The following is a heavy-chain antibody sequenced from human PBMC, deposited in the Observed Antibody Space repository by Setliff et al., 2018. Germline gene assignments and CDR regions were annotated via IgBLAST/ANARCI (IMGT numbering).Heavy chain of an antibody. CDR3: ARDPGFHSGTWSLDS. Sequence: ETLSLTCAVYGGSFSTYFWSWIRQAPGKGLEWVANINQAGSAEFYVDSVKGRFTISRDNAKNSLYLQMNSLRAEDTAVYFCARDPGFHSGTWSLDSWGQGRLVTVSS. V-gene: IGHV3-7*01. CDR1: GGSFSTYF. CDR2: INQAGSAE. J-gene: IGHJ4*02. D-gene: IGHD2-21*01.